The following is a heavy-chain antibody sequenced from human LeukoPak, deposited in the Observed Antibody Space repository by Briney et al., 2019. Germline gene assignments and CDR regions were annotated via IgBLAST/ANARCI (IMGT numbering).Heavy chain of an antibody. J-gene: IGHJ4*02. Sequence: GGSLRLSCAASGFTVSSNYMSWVRQAPGKGLEWVSVIYSGGSTNYADSVKGRFTISRDKSKNTLYLQMSSLRADDTAVYYCASLRSFDSWGQGTLVTVSS. CDR3: ASLRSFDS. D-gene: IGHD3-10*01. CDR1: GFTVSSNY. CDR2: IYSGGST. V-gene: IGHV3-53*01.